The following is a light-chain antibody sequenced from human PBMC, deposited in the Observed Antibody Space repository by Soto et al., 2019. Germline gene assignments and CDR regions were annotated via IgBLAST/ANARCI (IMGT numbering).Light chain of an antibody. J-gene: IGKJ1*01. V-gene: IGKV3-20*01. CDR1: QSVTSNY. CDR2: GAS. Sequence: EIVLTQSPGILSLSPGDRATLSCRASQSVTSNYLAWYQQKPGQAPSRLIYGASSRATGISDRFSGSGSGTDFTLTISRLEPEDFAVYYCQQYGSSPQTFGQGTKVDIK. CDR3: QQYGSSPQT.